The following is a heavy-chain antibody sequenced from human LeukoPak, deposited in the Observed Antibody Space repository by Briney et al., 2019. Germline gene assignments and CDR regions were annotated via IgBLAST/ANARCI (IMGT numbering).Heavy chain of an antibody. V-gene: IGHV3-7*01. CDR1: GFSFSRYW. D-gene: IGHD3-10*01. Sequence: GGSLRLSCAASGFSFSRYWMNWVRQAPGKGLEWVANIEGDGNEKNYVDSVKGRFFISRDNARNSLYLQMDSLRAEDTAVYYCAKEGAYPIITYDSWGQGALVTVSS. CDR2: IEGDGNEK. J-gene: IGHJ5*01. CDR3: AKEGAYPIITYDS.